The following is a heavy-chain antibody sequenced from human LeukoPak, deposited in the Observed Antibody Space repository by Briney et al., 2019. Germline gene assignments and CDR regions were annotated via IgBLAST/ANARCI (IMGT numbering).Heavy chain of an antibody. CDR3: AKDEEGYSSGWYGS. Sequence: GRSLRLSCAASEFTFSSYGMHWVRQAPGKGLEWVAVISYDGSNKYYADSVKGRFTISRDDSKNTLYLQMNSLRAEDTAVYYCAKDEEGYSSGWYGSWGQGTLVTVSS. CDR1: EFTFSSYG. V-gene: IGHV3-30*18. CDR2: ISYDGSNK. J-gene: IGHJ5*02. D-gene: IGHD6-19*01.